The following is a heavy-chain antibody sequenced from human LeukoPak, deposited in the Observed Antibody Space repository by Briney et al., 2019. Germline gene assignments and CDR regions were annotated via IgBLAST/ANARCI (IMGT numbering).Heavy chain of an antibody. CDR2: ISYDGSNK. D-gene: IGHD3-16*02. J-gene: IGHJ3*02. CDR1: GFTFSSYA. CDR3: ARDFHPPNPIHEITFGGVIGPDAFDI. V-gene: IGHV3-30-3*01. Sequence: PGGSLRLSCAASGFTFSSYAMHWVRQAPGKGLEWVAVISYDGSNKYYADSVKGRFTISRDNSKNTLYLQMNSLRAEDTAVYYCARDFHPPNPIHEITFGGVIGPDAFDIWGQGTMVTVSS.